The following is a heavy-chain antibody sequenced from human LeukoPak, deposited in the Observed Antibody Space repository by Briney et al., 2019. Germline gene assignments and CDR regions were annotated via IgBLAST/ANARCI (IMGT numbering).Heavy chain of an antibody. J-gene: IGHJ5*02. Sequence: PGGSLRLSCAASGFTFSSYAMSWVRQAPGKGLEWVSAISGSGGSTYYADSVKGRLTISRDNSKNTLYLQMNSLRAEDTAVYYCAKAYGYCSSTSCYTEGHWFDPWGQGTLVTVSS. D-gene: IGHD2-2*01. CDR3: AKAYGYCSSTSCYTEGHWFDP. CDR1: GFTFSSYA. CDR2: ISGSGGST. V-gene: IGHV3-23*01.